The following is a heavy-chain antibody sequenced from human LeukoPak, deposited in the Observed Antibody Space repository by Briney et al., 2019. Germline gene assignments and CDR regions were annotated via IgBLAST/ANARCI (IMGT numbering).Heavy chain of an antibody. CDR1: GYSFTSYG. CDR3: ARAAGGGYFDF. J-gene: IGHJ4*02. V-gene: IGHV1-18*01. CDR2: ISAYNSNT. D-gene: IGHD6-13*01. Sequence: ASVKVSCKASGYSFTSYGISWVRQAPGQGLEWMGWISAYNSNTNYAQNLQGRVTMTTDTSTSTVYLDLRSLRSNDTAVYYCARAAGGGYFDFWGQGTLVTVSS.